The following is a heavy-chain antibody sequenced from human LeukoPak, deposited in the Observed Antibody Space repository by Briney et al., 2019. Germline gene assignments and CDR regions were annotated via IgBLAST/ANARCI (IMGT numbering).Heavy chain of an antibody. J-gene: IGHJ4*02. V-gene: IGHV3-23*01. CDR2: ISGSGGST. CDR3: AKATTGVAGVLWYENDY. CDR1: GFTFSSYA. D-gene: IGHD3-10*01. Sequence: PGGSLRLSCAASGFTFSSYAMSWVRQAPGKGLEWVSAISGSGGSTYYADSVKGRFTISRDNSKNTLYLHMNSLRAEDTAVYYCAKATTGVAGVLWYENDYWGQGTLVTVSS.